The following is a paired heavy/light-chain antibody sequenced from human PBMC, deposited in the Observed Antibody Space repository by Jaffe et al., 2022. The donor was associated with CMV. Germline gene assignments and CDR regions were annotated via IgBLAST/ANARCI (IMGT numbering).Heavy chain of an antibody. J-gene: IGHJ6*02. CDR2: IKQDGTEK. CDR3: NYGMDV. CDR1: GFTFSGSW. Sequence: EVQLVESGGGLVQPGGSLRLSCAASASGFTFSGSWMSWVRQAPGKGLEWVANIKQDGTEKNYVDSVKGRFTISRDNAKNSLYLQMNSLRAEDTAVYYCNYGMDVWGQGTTVTVS. V-gene: IGHV3-7*01.
Light chain of an antibody. Sequence: QSVLTQPPSVSAAPGQKVTISCSGSSSNIGNNYVYWYRHLPGTAPKLLIYENNERPSGIPDRFSGSKSGTSATLGITGLQTGDEADYYCGTWDSSLSAGHWVFGGGTKLTVL. J-gene: IGLJ3*02. CDR3: GTWDSSLSAGHWV. CDR2: ENN. V-gene: IGLV1-51*02. CDR1: SSNIGNNY.